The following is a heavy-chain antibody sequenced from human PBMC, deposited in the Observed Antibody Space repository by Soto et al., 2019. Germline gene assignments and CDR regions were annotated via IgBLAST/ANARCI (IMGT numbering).Heavy chain of an antibody. D-gene: IGHD1-7*01. CDR2: ITASGTTK. J-gene: IGHJ5*02. CDR1: GFAISDYD. V-gene: IGHV3-11*01. CDR3: ARHGGTCDP. Sequence: QVQLVESGGGLVKPGGSLRLSCTASGFAISDYDMTWIRQAPGKGLEWVSYITASGTTKDYADSVKGRFTISRDTANNSLLLQMNSLRGDDTATYYCARHGGTCDPWGQGTLVTVSS.